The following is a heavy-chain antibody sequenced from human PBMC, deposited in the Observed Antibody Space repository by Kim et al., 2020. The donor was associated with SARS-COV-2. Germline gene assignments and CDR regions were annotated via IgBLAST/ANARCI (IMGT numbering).Heavy chain of an antibody. J-gene: IGHJ4*01. CDR1: GGSISGGAYY. D-gene: IGHD2-8*01. V-gene: IGHV4-31*03. CDR3: ASNPRTGSPRTGVHY. Sequence: LSLTCTVFGGSISGGAYYWTWIRQHPVKGLEWSGNIYHSGSTYYNPSLTGRVTILVHTSMIQFILMLTSLSAAVSSDYYCASNPRTGSPRTGVHY. CDR2: IYHSGST.